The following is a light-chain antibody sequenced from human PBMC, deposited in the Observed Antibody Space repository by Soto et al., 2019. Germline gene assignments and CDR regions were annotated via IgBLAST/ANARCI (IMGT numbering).Light chain of an antibody. CDR1: HSISSW. CDR3: QQYNSYTWT. J-gene: IGKJ1*01. V-gene: IGKV1-5*01. Sequence: DIQMTHSPSTLSASVGDRVTITCRASHSISSWLAWYQQKPGKAPKLLIYDASSLESGVPSRFSGSGSLTEFAITMSRLQTDDFSNYYCQQYNSYTWTFGQWTKVAIQ. CDR2: DAS.